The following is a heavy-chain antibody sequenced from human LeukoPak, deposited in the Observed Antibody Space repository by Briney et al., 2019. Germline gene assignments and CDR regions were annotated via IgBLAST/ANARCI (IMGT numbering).Heavy chain of an antibody. CDR1: GFSFGGYG. CDR2: ISYDGSNK. CDR3: AKEYASGWVDY. V-gene: IGHV3-30*18. J-gene: IGHJ4*02. D-gene: IGHD6-19*01. Sequence: GGSLRLSCAASGFSFGGYGIHWVRQAQGKGLEWVAVISYDGSNKYYADSVKGRFTISRDNSKNTLYLQMNSLGAEDTAVYYCAKEYASGWVDYWGQGTLVTVSS.